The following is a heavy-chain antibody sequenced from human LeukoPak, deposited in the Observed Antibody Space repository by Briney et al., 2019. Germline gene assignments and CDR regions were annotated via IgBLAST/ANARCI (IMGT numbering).Heavy chain of an antibody. V-gene: IGHV4-39*07. CDR3: ARTYYYGSADY. J-gene: IGHJ4*02. CDR2: IYHSGST. D-gene: IGHD3-10*01. Sequence: SETLSLTCIVSGGSISSSIYYWAWVRQPPGKGLEWIGSIYHSGSTYYNPSLKSRVTISVDTSKNQFSLKLSSVTAADTAVYYCARTYYYGSADYWGQGTLVTVSS. CDR1: GGSISSSIYY.